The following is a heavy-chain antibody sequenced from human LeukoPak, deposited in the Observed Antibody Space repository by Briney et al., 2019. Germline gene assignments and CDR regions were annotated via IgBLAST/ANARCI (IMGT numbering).Heavy chain of an antibody. D-gene: IGHD5-24*01. CDR1: GFTFSGSA. J-gene: IGHJ4*02. CDR2: IRSKANSYAT. V-gene: IGHV3-73*01. CDR3: TSRDGYNSGFDY. Sequence: GGSLRLSCAASGFTFSGSAMHWVRQASGKGLEWVGRIRSKANSYATAYAASVKGRFTIYRDDSKNTAYLQMNSLKTEDTAVYYCTSRDGYNSGFDYWGQGTLVTVSS.